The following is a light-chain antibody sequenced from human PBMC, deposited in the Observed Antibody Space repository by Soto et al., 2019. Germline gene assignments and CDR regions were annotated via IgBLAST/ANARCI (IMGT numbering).Light chain of an antibody. CDR3: KQANTFPLT. V-gene: IGKV1-17*01. CDR2: AAY. CDR1: QGIRKD. J-gene: IGKJ5*01. Sequence: DIHLTQSPSFLSASVGDRVTITCRASQGIRKDLGWYQVKPGKAPKLLIYAAYSLQSGVQSRFSGSGSGTHFTLTISSLQPEDFATYYCKQANTFPLTFGQGTRLEIK.